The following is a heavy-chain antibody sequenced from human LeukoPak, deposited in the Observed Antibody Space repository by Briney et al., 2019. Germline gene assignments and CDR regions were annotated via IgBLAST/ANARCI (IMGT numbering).Heavy chain of an antibody. J-gene: IGHJ6*02. CDR2: IYSGGST. CDR3: ARGSLEDYDFWSGYYSVDYYGMDV. CDR1: GFTVSSNY. D-gene: IGHD3-3*01. V-gene: IGHV3-53*01. Sequence: GGSLRLSCAASGFTVSSNYMSWVRQAPGKGLEWVSVIYSGGSTYYADSVKGRFTISRDNSKNTLYLQMNSLRAEDTAVYFCARGSLEDYDFWSGYYSVDYYGMDVWGQGTTVTVSS.